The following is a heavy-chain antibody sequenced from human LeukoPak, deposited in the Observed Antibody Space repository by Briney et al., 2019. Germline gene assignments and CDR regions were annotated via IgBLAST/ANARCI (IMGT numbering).Heavy chain of an antibody. D-gene: IGHD3-10*01. J-gene: IGHJ4*02. CDR3: ARIGYGSGSHYYFDY. CDR2: IYTSGST. Sequence: PSETLSLTCTVSGDSISSYYWSWIRQPAGKGLEWIGRIYTSGSTNYNPSLKSRVTISVDTSKNQFSLKLSSVTAADTAVYYCARIGYGSGSHYYFDYWGQGTLVTVSS. CDR1: GDSISSYY. V-gene: IGHV4-4*07.